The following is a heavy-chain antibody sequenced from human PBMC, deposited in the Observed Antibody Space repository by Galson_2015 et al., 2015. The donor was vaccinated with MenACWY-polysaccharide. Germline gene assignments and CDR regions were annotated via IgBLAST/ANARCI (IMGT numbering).Heavy chain of an antibody. CDR3: ATGAGVVGDS. CDR1: GYTFTSKD. J-gene: IGHJ4*02. D-gene: IGHD2-15*01. Sequence: SVKVSCKASGYTFTSKDINWVRQAAGQGLEWMGWTTASCGNAVYAQKFQDRVTLTRDTSTSTVYMELSSLRSEDTGVYYCATGAGVVGDSWGQGTLVTVSS. V-gene: IGHV1-8*01. CDR2: TTASCGNA.